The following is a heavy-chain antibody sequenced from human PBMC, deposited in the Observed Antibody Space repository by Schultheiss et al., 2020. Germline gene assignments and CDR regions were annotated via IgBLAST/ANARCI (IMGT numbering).Heavy chain of an antibody. Sequence: SQTLSLTCTVSGGSISSYYWSWIRQPPGKGLEWIGYIYYSGSTYYNPSLKSRVTISVDTSKNQFSLKLSSVTAADTAVYYCAREGGYYDSSGYLSYYFDYWGQGTLVTVSS. V-gene: IGHV4-30-4*01. J-gene: IGHJ4*02. CDR2: IYYSGST. CDR1: GGSISSYY. D-gene: IGHD3-22*01. CDR3: AREGGYYDSSGYLSYYFDY.